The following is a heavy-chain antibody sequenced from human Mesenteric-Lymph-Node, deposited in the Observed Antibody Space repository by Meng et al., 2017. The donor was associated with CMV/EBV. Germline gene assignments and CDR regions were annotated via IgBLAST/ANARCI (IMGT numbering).Heavy chain of an antibody. J-gene: IGHJ4*02. CDR3: ARVYSSSWYPHFDY. CDR1: GFTVSSNY. CDR2: IYSGGST. V-gene: IGHV3-66*02. Sequence: GVLKISCAASGFTVSSNYMSWVRQAPGKGLEWVSVIYSGGSTYYADSVKGRFTISRDNSKNTLYLQMNSLRAEDTAVYYCARVYSSSWYPHFDYWGQGTLVTVSS. D-gene: IGHD6-13*01.